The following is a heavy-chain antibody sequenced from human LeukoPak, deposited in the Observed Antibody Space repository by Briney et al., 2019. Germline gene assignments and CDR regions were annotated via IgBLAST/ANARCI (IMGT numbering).Heavy chain of an antibody. CDR2: ISAYNGNT. CDR3: ARDTTVTSLASGY. J-gene: IGHJ4*02. D-gene: IGHD4-11*01. V-gene: IGHV1-18*04. Sequence: GASVKVSCKASGYTFTGYYMHWVRQAPGQGLEWMGWISAYNGNTNYALKLQGRVTMTTDTSTSTAYMELRSLRSDDTAVYYCARDTTVTSLASGYWGQGTLVTVSS. CDR1: GYTFTGYY.